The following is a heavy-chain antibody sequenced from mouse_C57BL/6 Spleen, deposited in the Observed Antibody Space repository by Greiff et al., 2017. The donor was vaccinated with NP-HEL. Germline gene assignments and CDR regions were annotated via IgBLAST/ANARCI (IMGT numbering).Heavy chain of an antibody. CDR2: INPSNGGT. V-gene: IGHV1-54*01. J-gene: IGHJ2*01. CDR3: APIYDGYYYYFDY. CDR1: GYAFTNYL. Sequence: QVQLQQSGAELVRPGTSVKVSCKASGYAFTNYLIEWVKQRPGQGLEWIGNINPSNGGTNYNEKFKSKATLTVDKSSSTAYMQLSSLTSEDSAVYYCAPIYDGYYYYFDYWGQGTTLTVSS. D-gene: IGHD2-3*01.